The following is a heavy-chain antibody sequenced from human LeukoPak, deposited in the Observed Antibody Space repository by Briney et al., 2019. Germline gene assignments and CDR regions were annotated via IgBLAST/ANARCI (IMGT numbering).Heavy chain of an antibody. CDR3: ARERTRYSAKDAFDI. D-gene: IGHD5-18*01. CDR2: ITSYRRDT. V-gene: IGHV3-23*01. Sequence: PGGSLRLSCEASGFTFSNYAMNWVRQTPGKGLEWVSSITSYRRDTYYADSVKGRFTISRDNSKSTLSLQMNSLRAEDSAIYYCARERTRYSAKDAFDIWGQGTMVTVSS. J-gene: IGHJ3*02. CDR1: GFTFSNYA.